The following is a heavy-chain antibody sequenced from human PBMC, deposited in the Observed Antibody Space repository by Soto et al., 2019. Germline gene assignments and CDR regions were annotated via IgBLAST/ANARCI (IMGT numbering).Heavy chain of an antibody. J-gene: IGHJ6*02. Sequence: ASVKVSCKASGGTFSSYAISWVRRAPGQGLEWMGGIIPIFGTANYAQKFQGRVTITADESTSTAHMELSSLRSEDTAVYYCATHIAAAGTRTVFNYYYGMDVWGQGTTVTVSS. V-gene: IGHV1-69*13. D-gene: IGHD6-13*01. CDR2: IIPIFGTA. CDR3: ATHIAAAGTRTVFNYYYGMDV. CDR1: GGTFSSYA.